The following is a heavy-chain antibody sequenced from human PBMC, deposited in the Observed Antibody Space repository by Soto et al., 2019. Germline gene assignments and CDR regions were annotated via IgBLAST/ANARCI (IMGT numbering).Heavy chain of an antibody. CDR2: ISWNSGSI. CDR1: GFTFDDYS. J-gene: IGHJ4*02. CDR3: TKASPTAYCGGASYYLAN. V-gene: IGHV3-9*01. Sequence: PGGSLRLSCAASGFTFDDYSMHWVRQAPGKGLEWVSGISWNSGSIGYADSVKGRFTISRDNAKNSLYLQMNSLRAENTALYYCTKASPTAYCGGASYYLANWGQGTLLTVSS. D-gene: IGHD2-21*01.